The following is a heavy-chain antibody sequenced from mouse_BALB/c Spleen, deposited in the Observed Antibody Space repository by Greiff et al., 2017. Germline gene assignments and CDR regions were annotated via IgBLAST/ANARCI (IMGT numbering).Heavy chain of an antibody. CDR3: ARRGAYYGNHFDY. Sequence: EVQLQESGGGLVQPGGSLKLSCAASGFDFSRYWMSWVRQAPGKGLEWIGEINPDSSTINYTPSLKDKFIISRDNAKNTLYLQMSKVRSEDTALYYCARRGAYYGNHFDYWGQGTTLTVSS. D-gene: IGHD2-10*01. CDR2: INPDSSTI. CDR1: GFDFSRYW. J-gene: IGHJ2*01. V-gene: IGHV4-1*02.